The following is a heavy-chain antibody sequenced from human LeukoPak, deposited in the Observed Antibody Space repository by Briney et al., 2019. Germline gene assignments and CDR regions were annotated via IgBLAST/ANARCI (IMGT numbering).Heavy chain of an antibody. V-gene: IGHV4-4*07. CDR1: GDSITSSY. CDR3: ARSPVTGTNTKFDY. Sequence: SETLSLTCTVSGDSITSSYWSWIRQPAGKGLEYIGRIHTSGDTNYNPSLKSRVTMSLDRSKNIFSLTLNSVTAADTAVYYCARSPVTGTNTKFDYWGQGTLVAVSS. CDR2: IHTSGDT. D-gene: IGHD6-19*01. J-gene: IGHJ4*02.